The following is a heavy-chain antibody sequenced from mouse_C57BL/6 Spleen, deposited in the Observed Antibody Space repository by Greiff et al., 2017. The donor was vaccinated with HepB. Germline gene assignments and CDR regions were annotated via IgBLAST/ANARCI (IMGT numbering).Heavy chain of an antibody. CDR2: IDPSDSYT. CDR3: AREEKLAWFAY. V-gene: IGHV1-59*01. J-gene: IGHJ3*01. D-gene: IGHD4-1*01. Sequence: QVQLQQPGAELVRPGTSVKLSCKASGYTFTSYWMHWVKQRPGQGLEWIGVIDPSDSYTNYNQKFKGKATLTVDTSSSTAYMQLSSLTSEDSAVYYCAREEKLAWFAYWGQGTLVTVSA. CDR1: GYTFTSYW.